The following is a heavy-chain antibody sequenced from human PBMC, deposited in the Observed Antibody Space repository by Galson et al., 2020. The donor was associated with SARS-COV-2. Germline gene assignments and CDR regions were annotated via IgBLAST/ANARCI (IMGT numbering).Heavy chain of an antibody. V-gene: IGHV6-1*01. CDR2: TYYRSKWYN. J-gene: IGHJ3*02. CDR3: ARGVTGGLGDYGVLYAFDI. D-gene: IGHD4-17*01. CDR1: RDSVSSNSAA. Sequence: SETLSLTCAISRDSVSSNSAAWNWIRQSPSRGLEWLGRTYYRSKWYNDYAVSVKSRITINPDTSKNQFSLQLNSVTPEDTAVYYCARGVTGGLGDYGVLYAFDIWGQGTMVTVSS.